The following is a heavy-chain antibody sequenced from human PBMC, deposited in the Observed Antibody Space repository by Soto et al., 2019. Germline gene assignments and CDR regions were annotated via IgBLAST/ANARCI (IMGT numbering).Heavy chain of an antibody. Sequence: QITLKESGPTLVKPTQTLTLTCTFSGFSLSTSAVGVGWIRQPPGKALEWLALIYWNDDKHYNPSLKSGLTITKDTSKNQVVLTMTNIDPVDTATYYGAHLGITGTMGYFDYWGQRTLVTFSS. CDR1: GFSLSTSAVG. J-gene: IGHJ4*02. V-gene: IGHV2-5*01. CDR3: AHLGITGTMGYFDY. CDR2: IYWNDDK. D-gene: IGHD1-7*01.